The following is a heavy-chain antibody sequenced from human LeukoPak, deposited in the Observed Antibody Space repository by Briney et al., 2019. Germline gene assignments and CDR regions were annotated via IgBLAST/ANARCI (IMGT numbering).Heavy chain of an antibody. D-gene: IGHD2-15*01. Sequence: VASVKVSCKASGYTFTGYYMHWVRQAPGQGLEWMGWINPNSGGTNYAQKFQGRVTMTRDTSISTAYMELSRLGSDDTAVYYCARDGYCSGGSCYPGVDYGMDVWGQGTTVTVSS. CDR3: ARDGYCSGGSCYPGVDYGMDV. J-gene: IGHJ6*02. V-gene: IGHV1-2*02. CDR2: INPNSGGT. CDR1: GYTFTGYY.